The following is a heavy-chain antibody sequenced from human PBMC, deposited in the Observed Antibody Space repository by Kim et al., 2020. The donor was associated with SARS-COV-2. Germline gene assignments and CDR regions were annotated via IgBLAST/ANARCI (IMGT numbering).Heavy chain of an antibody. V-gene: IGHV3-23*01. CDR2: ISWDGTRT. CDR3: AKGGMNSGFDY. Sequence: GGSLRLSCVASGFTFSTSPMGWVRQAPGKGLEWVSRISWDGTRTYYADTVMGRVTMSTDKSKNMLYLHMNSLRVEDTAVYYCAKGGMNSGFDYWGQGTQVTVSS. CDR1: GFTFSTSP. J-gene: IGHJ4*02. D-gene: IGHD1-26*01.